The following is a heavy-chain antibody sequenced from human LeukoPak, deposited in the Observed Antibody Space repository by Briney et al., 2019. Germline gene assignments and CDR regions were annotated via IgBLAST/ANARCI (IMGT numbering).Heavy chain of an antibody. Sequence: PGGSLRLSCAASGFTFSSYAMTWVRQAPGKGLEWISAITTTRSTYYADSVKGRFTISRDNAKNTLYLQMNSLRAEDTAVYYCARGADSGYSSDNWGQGTLVSVSS. J-gene: IGHJ4*02. CDR2: ITTTRST. D-gene: IGHD3-9*01. CDR3: ARGADSGYSSDN. V-gene: IGHV3-23*01. CDR1: GFTFSSYA.